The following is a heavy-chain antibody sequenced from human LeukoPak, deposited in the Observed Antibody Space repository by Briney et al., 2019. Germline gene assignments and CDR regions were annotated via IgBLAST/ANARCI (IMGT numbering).Heavy chain of an antibody. CDR3: ARQSIAAAGDIDY. V-gene: IGHV1-69*06. CDR1: GGTFSSYA. D-gene: IGHD6-13*01. CDR2: IIPIFGTA. Sequence: SVKVSCKASGGTFSSYAISWVRQAPGQGLEWMGGIIPIFGTANYARKFQGRVTITADKSTSTAYMELSSLRSEDTAVYYCARQSIAAAGDIDYWGQGTLVTVSS. J-gene: IGHJ4*02.